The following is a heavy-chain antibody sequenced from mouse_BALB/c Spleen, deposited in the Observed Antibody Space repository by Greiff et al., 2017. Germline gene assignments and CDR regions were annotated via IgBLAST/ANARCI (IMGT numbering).Heavy chain of an antibody. V-gene: IGHV1-66*01. Sequence: VQLQQSGPELVKPGASVKISCKASGYSFTSYYIHWVKQRPGQGLEWIGWIFPGSGNTKYNEKFKGKATLTADTSSSTAYMQLSSLTSEDSAVYFCARRTLYYAMDYWGQGTSVTVSS. J-gene: IGHJ4*01. CDR2: IFPGSGNT. CDR1: GYSFTSYY. CDR3: ARRTLYYAMDY.